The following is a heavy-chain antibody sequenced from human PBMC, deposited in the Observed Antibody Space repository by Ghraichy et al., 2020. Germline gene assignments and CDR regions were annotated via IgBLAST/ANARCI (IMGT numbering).Heavy chain of an antibody. CDR1: GFSLRTSGMG. Sequence: SGPTLVKPTQTLTLTCTFSGFSLRTSGMGVGWIRQPPGKAPEWLALVYWNDDKRYSSSLKSRLTITKDTSKNQVVLTMTNMDPVDTGTYYCAHLSVVVIATRLGAGHNWFDPWGQGILVTVSS. D-gene: IGHD3-22*01. CDR3: AHLSVVVIATRLGAGHNWFDP. CDR2: VYWNDDK. J-gene: IGHJ5*02. V-gene: IGHV2-5*01.